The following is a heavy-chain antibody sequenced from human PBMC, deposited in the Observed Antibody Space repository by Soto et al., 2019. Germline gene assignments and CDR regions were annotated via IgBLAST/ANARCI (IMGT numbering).Heavy chain of an antibody. J-gene: IGHJ6*02. CDR2: IYPTGKT. Sequence: LSLTCTVSNGSISSGGYSWSWIRQTPGKGLEWIGYIYPTGKTYYNPSLKNRATLSIDTSQNQFSLQLTSVTAADTAVYYCARAPPGPAPRWGVWGHGTTVTVSS. D-gene: IGHD3-16*01. CDR3: ARAPPGPAPRWGV. CDR1: NGSISSGGYS. V-gene: IGHV4-30-2*01.